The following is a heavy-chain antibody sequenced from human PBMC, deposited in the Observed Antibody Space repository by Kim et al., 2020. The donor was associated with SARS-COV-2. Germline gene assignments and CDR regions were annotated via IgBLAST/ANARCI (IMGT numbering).Heavy chain of an antibody. D-gene: IGHD2-15*01. V-gene: IGHV3-30*04. Sequence: GGSLRLSCAASGFSFSSYAMHWVRQAPGKGLEWVAVISYDGSKEYYADSVKGRFTISRDNSRNTVFLQMNRLRDEDRAVYYCARDGTFVVLQAQMSDWYFDLWGRGTLVSVTS. J-gene: IGHJ2*01. CDR2: ISYDGSKE. CDR3: ARDGTFVVLQAQMSDWYFDL. CDR1: GFSFSSYA.